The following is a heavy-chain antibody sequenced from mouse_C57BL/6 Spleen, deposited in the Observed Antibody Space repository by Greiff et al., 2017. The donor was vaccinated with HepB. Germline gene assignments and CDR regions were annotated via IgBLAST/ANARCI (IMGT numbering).Heavy chain of an antibody. V-gene: IGHV5-6*01. CDR2: ISSGGSYT. CDR1: GFTFSSYG. J-gene: IGHJ3*01. Sequence: EVKLVESGGDLVKPGGSLKLSCAASGFTFSSYGMSWVRQTPDKRLEWVATISSGGSYTYYPDSVKGRFTISRDNAKNTLYLQMSSLKSEDTAMYYCASDYGYDGAYWGQGTLVTVSA. CDR3: ASDYGYDGAY. D-gene: IGHD2-2*01.